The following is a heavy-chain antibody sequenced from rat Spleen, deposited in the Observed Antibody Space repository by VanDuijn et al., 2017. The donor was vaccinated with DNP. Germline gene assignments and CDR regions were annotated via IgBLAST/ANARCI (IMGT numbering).Heavy chain of an antibody. CDR1: GFTFSDYN. J-gene: IGHJ2*01. V-gene: IGHV5-7*01. Sequence: EVQLVESGGGLVQPGRSMKLACRASGFTFSDYNMAWVRQAPKKGLEWVATISYDGSSTYYRDSVKGRFTISRDNAKSTLYLQMDSLRSEDTATYYCARHPRGLILDYWGQGVMVTVSS. D-gene: IGHD4-6*01. CDR2: ISYDGSST. CDR3: ARHPRGLILDY.